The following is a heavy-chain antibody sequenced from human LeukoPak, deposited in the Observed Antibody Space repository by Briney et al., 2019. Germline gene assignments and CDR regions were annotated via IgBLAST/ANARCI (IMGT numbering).Heavy chain of an antibody. CDR3: ALEGSSSWSYFDY. D-gene: IGHD6-13*01. J-gene: IGHJ4*02. CDR1: GFTFSSYA. Sequence: GGSLRLSCAASGFTFSSYALHWVRQAPGKGLEWVAVISYDGSNKYYADSVEGRFTISRDNSKDTLYLQMNSLRAEDTAVYYRALEGSSSWSYFDYWGQGTLVTVSS. V-gene: IGHV3-30-3*01. CDR2: ISYDGSNK.